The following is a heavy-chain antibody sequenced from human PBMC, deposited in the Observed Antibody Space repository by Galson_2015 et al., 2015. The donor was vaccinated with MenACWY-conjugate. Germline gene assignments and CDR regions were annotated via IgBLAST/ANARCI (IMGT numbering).Heavy chain of an antibody. CDR1: GFTFRQYA. CDR2: ISDSGAAT. CDR3: AKDVYMDV. Sequence: SLRLSCAVSGFTFRQYAMSWVRQAPGTGLEWVAIISDSGAATHYIDSVKGRFTIFRDNSKNTLYLQMSRLRAEDTALYYCAKDVYMDVWVKGTTVSVSS. V-gene: IGHV3-23*01. J-gene: IGHJ6*03.